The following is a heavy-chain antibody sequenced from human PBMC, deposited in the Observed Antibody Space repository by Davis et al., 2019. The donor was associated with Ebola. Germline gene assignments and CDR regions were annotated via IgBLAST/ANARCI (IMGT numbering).Heavy chain of an antibody. CDR3: ARDLYGEAYYGMDV. V-gene: IGHV3-15*01. CDR1: GFTFSNAW. D-gene: IGHD4-17*01. CDR2: IKSKTDGGTT. Sequence: GESLKISCAASGFTFSNAWMSWVRQAPGKGLEWVGRIKSKTDGGTTDYAAPVKGRFTISRDDSKNTLYLQMNSLKTEDTAVYYCARDLYGEAYYGMDVWGQGTTVTVSS. J-gene: IGHJ6*02.